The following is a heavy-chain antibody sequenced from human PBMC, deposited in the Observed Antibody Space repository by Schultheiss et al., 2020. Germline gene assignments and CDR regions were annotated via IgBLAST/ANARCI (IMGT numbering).Heavy chain of an antibody. D-gene: IGHD6-19*01. J-gene: IGHJ4*02. V-gene: IGHV4-59*01. CDR2: MYYSGST. CDR1: GGSISRYY. Sequence: SETLSLTCTVSGGSISRYYWDWIRQPPGKGLECIGRMYYSGSTNYNPALKSRVTMSVDTSKNQFSLKLSSVTAADTALYYCARDDSTGWGGPLNWGQGTLVTVSS. CDR3: ARDDSTGWGGPLN.